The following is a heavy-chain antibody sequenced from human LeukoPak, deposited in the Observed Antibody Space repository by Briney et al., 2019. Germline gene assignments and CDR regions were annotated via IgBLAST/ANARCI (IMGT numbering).Heavy chain of an antibody. D-gene: IGHD3-3*01. CDR3: AKSSGLFGVVRYSFDY. V-gene: IGHV3-23*01. J-gene: IGHJ4*02. Sequence: PGGSLRLSCAASGFTFSSYAMSWVRQAPGKGLEWVSAISGSGGSTYYADSVKGRFTISRDNSKNTLYLQMNSLRAEDTAVYYCAKSSGLFGVVRYSFDYWGQGTLVTVSS. CDR1: GFTFSSYA. CDR2: ISGSGGST.